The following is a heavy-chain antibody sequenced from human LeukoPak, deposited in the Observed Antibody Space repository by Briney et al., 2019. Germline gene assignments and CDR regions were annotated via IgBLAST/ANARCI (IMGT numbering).Heavy chain of an antibody. V-gene: IGHV3-21*01. J-gene: IGHJ4*02. CDR3: ASEGPYDSSGYFTVY. CDR2: ISSSSSYI. D-gene: IGHD3-22*01. CDR1: GFTFSNYA. Sequence: GGSLRLSCAASGFTFSNYAMSWVRQAPGKGLEWVSSISSSSSYIYYADSVKGRFTISRGNAKNSLYLQMNSLRTEDTAVYYCASEGPYDSSGYFTVYWGQGTLVTVSS.